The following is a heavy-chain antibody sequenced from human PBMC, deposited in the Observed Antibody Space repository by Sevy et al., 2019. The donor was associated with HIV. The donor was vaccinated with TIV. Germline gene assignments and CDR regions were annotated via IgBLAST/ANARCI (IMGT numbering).Heavy chain of an antibody. J-gene: IGHJ4*02. CDR1: GFTFTTYT. Sequence: GGSLRLSCAASGFTFTTYTMNWVRQAPGRGLEWVAGILSVGNIKYYIDSVKGRFTISRDDSKNTLYLQMNSLRAEDTAVYYCARESGSGWYIDHWGQGALVTVSS. V-gene: IGHV3-33*08. D-gene: IGHD6-19*01. CDR3: ARESGSGWYIDH. CDR2: ILSVGNIK.